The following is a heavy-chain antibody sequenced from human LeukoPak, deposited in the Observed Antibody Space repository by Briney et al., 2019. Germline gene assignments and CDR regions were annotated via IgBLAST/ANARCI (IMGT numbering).Heavy chain of an antibody. CDR1: GYTLTELS. CDR3: ATGTSIAVAGPFDY. Sequence: ASVKVSCKVSGYTLTELSMHWVRQAPGKGLEWMGGFDPEDGETIYAQKFQGRVTMTGDTSTDTAYMELSSLRSEDTAVYYCATGTSIAVAGPFDYWGQGTLVTVSS. CDR2: FDPEDGET. D-gene: IGHD6-19*01. J-gene: IGHJ4*02. V-gene: IGHV1-24*01.